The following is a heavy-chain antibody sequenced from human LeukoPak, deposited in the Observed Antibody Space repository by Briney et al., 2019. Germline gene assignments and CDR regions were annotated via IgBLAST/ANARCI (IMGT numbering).Heavy chain of an antibody. CDR2: IRYDGSNK. D-gene: IGHD3-9*01. CDR1: GFTFSSYG. Sequence: GGSLRLSCAASGFTFSSYGMHWVRQAPGKGLEWVAFIRYDGSNKYYADSVKGRFTISRDNSKNTLYLQMNSLRAEDTAVYYCAKHRSGVRYFDQVDYWGQGTLVTVSS. V-gene: IGHV3-30*02. J-gene: IGHJ4*02. CDR3: AKHRSGVRYFDQVDY.